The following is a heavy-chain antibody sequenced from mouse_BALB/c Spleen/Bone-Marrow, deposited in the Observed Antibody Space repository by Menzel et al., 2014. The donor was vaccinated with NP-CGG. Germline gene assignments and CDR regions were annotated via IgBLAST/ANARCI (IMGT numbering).Heavy chain of an antibody. D-gene: IGHD2-4*01. V-gene: IGHV5-6*01. Sequence: EVQLVESGGDLVKPGGSLKLSCAASGFTFSNYGMSWVRQTPDKRLEWVATISSGGSYTYYPDSVKGRFTISRDNAKNPLYLQMSSLKSEDTAMYYCSRRGSTMITTGYAMDYWGQGTSVTASS. J-gene: IGHJ4*01. CDR3: SRRGSTMITTGYAMDY. CDR1: GFTFSNYG. CDR2: ISSGGSYT.